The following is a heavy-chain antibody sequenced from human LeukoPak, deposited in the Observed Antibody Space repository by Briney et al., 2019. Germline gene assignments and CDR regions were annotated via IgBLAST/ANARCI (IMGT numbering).Heavy chain of an antibody. D-gene: IGHD3-10*01. CDR2: IYSGGST. V-gene: IGHV3-53*01. CDR1: GFTVSSNY. Sequence: GGSLRLSCAASGFTVSSNYMSWVRQAPGKGLEWVSVIYSGGSTYYADSVKGRFTISRDNSKNTLYLQMNSLRAEDTAVYYCARDRMAYGSGSYIFDYWGQGTLVTVSS. CDR3: ARDRMAYGSGSYIFDY. J-gene: IGHJ4*02.